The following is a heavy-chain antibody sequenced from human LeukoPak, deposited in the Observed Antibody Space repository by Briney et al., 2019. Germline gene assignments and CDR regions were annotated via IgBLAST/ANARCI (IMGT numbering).Heavy chain of an antibody. V-gene: IGHV1-69*05. Sequence: SVKVSCKASGGTFSSYAISWVRQAPGQGLEWMGGIIPIFGTANYAQKFQGRVTITMDESTSTAYMELSSLRSEDTAVYYCASGEYGSGSYLHYWGQGTLVTVSS. CDR1: GGTFSSYA. J-gene: IGHJ4*02. D-gene: IGHD3-10*01. CDR2: IIPIFGTA. CDR3: ASGEYGSGSYLHY.